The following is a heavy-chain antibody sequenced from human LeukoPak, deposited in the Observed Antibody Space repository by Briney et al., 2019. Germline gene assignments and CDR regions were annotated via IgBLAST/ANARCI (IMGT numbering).Heavy chain of an antibody. CDR2: ISYDGSNK. CDR3: ARARLRYPSY. Sequence: GRSLRLSCAASGFTFSSYGMHWVRQAPGKGLERVAVISYDGSNKYYADSVKGRFTISRDNSKNTLYLQMNSLRAEDTAVYYCARARLRYPSYWGQGTLVTVSS. D-gene: IGHD3-9*01. CDR1: GFTFSSYG. J-gene: IGHJ4*02. V-gene: IGHV3-30*19.